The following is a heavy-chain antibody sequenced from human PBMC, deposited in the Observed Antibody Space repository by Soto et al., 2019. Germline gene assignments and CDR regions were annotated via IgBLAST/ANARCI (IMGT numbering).Heavy chain of an antibody. CDR2: IVVGSGNT. V-gene: IGHV1-58*02. CDR1: GFTFTSSA. D-gene: IGHD1-26*01. J-gene: IGHJ4*02. Sequence: ASVKVSCKASGFTFTSSAMQWVRQARGQRLEWIGWIVVGSGNTNYAQKFQERVTITRDMSTSTAYMELSSLRSEDTAVYYCAAAGISGSYYGVFDYWGQRTLVTVSS. CDR3: AAAGISGSYYGVFDY.